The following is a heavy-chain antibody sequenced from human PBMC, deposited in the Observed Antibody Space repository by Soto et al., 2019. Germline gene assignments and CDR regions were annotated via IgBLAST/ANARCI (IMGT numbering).Heavy chain of an antibody. J-gene: IGHJ4*02. V-gene: IGHV2-5*02. CDR1: GFSLSTSGVG. Sequence: QITMKESGPTLVKPTQTLTLTCTFSGFSLSTSGVGVGWIRQPPGKALEWLAFIYWDDDRRDTPSLKSRLTITKDNSKNPVVLTVTNMDPVDTAKYYCAKTLSSAGHRILDYWGQGTLVTVSS. CDR3: AKTLSSAGHRILDY. CDR2: IYWDDDR. D-gene: IGHD6-13*01.